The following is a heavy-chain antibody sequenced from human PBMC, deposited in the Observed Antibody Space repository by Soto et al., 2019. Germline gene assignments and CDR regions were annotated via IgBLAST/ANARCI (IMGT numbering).Heavy chain of an antibody. CDR3: SRGGSLNWYFDL. J-gene: IGHJ2*01. D-gene: IGHD1-26*01. CDR1: GFTFSSYW. CDR2: INSDGSST. V-gene: IGHV3-74*01. Sequence: EVQLVESGGGLVQPGGSLRLSCAASGFTFSSYWMHWVRQAPGKGLVWVSRINSDGSSTSYADSVKGRFTISRDNAKNTLYLQMNSLRAEDTAVYSCSRGGSLNWYFDLWGRGTLFTVSS.